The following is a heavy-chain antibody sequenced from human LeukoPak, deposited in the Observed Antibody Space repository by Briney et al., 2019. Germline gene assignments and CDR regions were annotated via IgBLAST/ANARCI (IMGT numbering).Heavy chain of an antibody. J-gene: IGHJ4*01. CDR3: ARARRCGLSDDYGACFDY. CDR2: IYSDGRS. CDR1: GFSVSSNH. V-gene: IGHV3-53*01. D-gene: IGHD4-17*01. Sequence: PGGSLRLSCAVSGFSVSSNHVIWVRQAPGKGLEWVSIIYSDGRSFSPDSVKGRFTISRDISMNTLFLQMNSPRPEDTAVYYCARARRCGLSDDYGACFDYWGRGTLVTVAS.